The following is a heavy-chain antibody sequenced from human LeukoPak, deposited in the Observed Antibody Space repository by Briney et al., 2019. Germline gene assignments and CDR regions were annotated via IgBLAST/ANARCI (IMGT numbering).Heavy chain of an antibody. CDR1: GYTFTGYY. D-gene: IGHD6-13*01. CDR3: AREARYSSSGNWFDP. J-gene: IGHJ5*02. Sequence: ASVKVSCKASGYTFTGYYMHWVRQAPGQGLEWMGWINPNSGGTNYAQEFQGWVTMTRDTSISTAYMELSRLRSDDTAVYYCAREARYSSSGNWFDPWGQGTLVTVSS. CDR2: INPNSGGT. V-gene: IGHV1-2*04.